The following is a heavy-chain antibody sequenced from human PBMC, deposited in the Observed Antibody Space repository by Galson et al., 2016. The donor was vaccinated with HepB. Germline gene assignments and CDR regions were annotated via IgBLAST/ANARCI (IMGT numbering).Heavy chain of an antibody. CDR3: ARDEGTALYGFY. CDR2: IDDSGDHI. J-gene: IGHJ4*02. Sequence: SLRLSCAVSGLMYTHYAMNWVRQAPGKGLEWVSIIDDSGDHIYYAESVKGRFTISRDKATNTLYLQMNSLRVEDTAVYYCARDEGTALYGFYGGQGILVTVS. CDR1: GLMYTHYA. V-gene: IGHV3-23*01. D-gene: IGHD3-10*01.